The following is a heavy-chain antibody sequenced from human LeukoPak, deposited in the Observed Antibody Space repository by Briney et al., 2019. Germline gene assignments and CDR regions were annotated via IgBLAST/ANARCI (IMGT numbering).Heavy chain of an antibody. CDR3: ARGHYDYVWGSYRYWGYYFDY. D-gene: IGHD3-16*02. CDR2: IYYSGGT. CDR1: GGSISGYY. J-gene: IGHJ4*02. Sequence: SETLSLTCTVSGGSISGYYWSWIRQPPGEGLEWIGYIYYSGGTNYNPSLKSRVTISVDTSKNQFSLKLTSVTAADTAHYYCARGHYDYVWGSYRYWGYYFDYWGQGTLVTVSS. V-gene: IGHV4-59*01.